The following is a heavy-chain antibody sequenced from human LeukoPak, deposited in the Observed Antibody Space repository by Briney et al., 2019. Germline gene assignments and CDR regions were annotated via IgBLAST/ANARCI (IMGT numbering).Heavy chain of an antibody. J-gene: IGHJ4*02. CDR2: ISSSGSTI. CDR3: ARSGLFGELLPRPFDY. Sequence: GGSLRLSCAASGFTFSDYYMSWIRQAPGKGLEWVSYISSSGSTIYYADSVKGRFTISRDNAKNSLYLQMNSLRAEDTAVYYCARSGLFGELLPRPFDYWGQGTLVTVSS. V-gene: IGHV3-11*01. D-gene: IGHD3-10*02. CDR1: GFTFSDYY.